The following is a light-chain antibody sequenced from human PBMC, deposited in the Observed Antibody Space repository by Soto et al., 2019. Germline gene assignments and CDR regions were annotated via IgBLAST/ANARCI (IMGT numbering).Light chain of an antibody. CDR2: FVS. CDR3: MQALPTPA. J-gene: IGKJ1*01. CDR1: QSRLQSNGHNY. Sequence: DTVMTQSPRSLPVPPGEPASISCRSSQSRLQSNGHNYLKWYLQKLGQSPQLMIYFVSTRASGVPKRFSGSCSGADFPLKSSRVTDEVVGVYYRMQALPTPAFGQGTQVEIK. V-gene: IGKV2-28*01.